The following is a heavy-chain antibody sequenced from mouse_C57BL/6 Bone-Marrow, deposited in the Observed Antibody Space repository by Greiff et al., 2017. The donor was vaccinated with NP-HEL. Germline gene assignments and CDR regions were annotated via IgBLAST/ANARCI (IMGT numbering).Heavy chain of an antibody. J-gene: IGHJ2*01. V-gene: IGHV1-76*01. CDR3: ARRDGGYYFDY. D-gene: IGHD2-3*01. CDR2: IYPGSGNT. Sequence: QVHVKQSGAELVRPGASVKLSCKASGYTFTDYYINWVKQRPGQGLEWIARIYPGSGNTYYNEKFKGKATLTAEKSSSTAYMQLSSLTSEDSAVYFCARRDGGYYFDYWGQGTTLTVSS. CDR1: GYTFTDYY.